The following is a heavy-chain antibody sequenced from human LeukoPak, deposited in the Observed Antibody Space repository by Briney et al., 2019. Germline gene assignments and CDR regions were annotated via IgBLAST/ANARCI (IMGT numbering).Heavy chain of an antibody. CDR3: ARNSGDF. V-gene: IGHV4-4*07. CDR2: IYTSGNT. CDR1: GASISDFY. Sequence: NPSETLSLTCSVSGASISDFYWSWIRQPAGKGLEWIGRIYTSGNTNYNPSLKSRVTMSPDASENQFSLKLSSVTAADTAVYYCARNSGDFWGQGTLVTVSS. D-gene: IGHD4-23*01. J-gene: IGHJ4*02.